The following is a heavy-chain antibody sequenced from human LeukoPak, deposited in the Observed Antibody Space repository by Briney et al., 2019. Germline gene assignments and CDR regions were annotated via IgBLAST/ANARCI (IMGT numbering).Heavy chain of an antibody. J-gene: IGHJ4*02. Sequence: NPSETLSLTCTVSGGSISSYYWSWIRQPPGKGLEWIGYIYYSGSTNYNPSLKSRVTISVDTSKNQFSLKLSSVTAADTAVYYCARRRARAAAAAGTGYYFDYWGQGTLVTVSS. V-gene: IGHV4-59*12. CDR1: GGSISSYY. D-gene: IGHD6-13*01. CDR2: IYYSGST. CDR3: ARRRARAAAAAGTGYYFDY.